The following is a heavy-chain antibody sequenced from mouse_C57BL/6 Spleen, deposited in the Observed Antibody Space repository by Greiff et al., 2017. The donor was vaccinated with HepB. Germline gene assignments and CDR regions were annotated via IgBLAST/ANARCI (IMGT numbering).Heavy chain of an antibody. J-gene: IGHJ4*01. CDR1: GYSITSGYY. CDR3: ATGAVVDYYAMDY. CDR2: ISYDGSN. V-gene: IGHV3-6*01. D-gene: IGHD1-1*01. Sequence: EVKLQESGPGLVKPSQSLSLTCSVTGYSITSGYYWNWIRQFPGNKLEWMGYISYDGSNNYNPSLKNRISITRDTSKNQFFLKLNSVTTEDTATYYCATGAVVDYYAMDYWGQGTSVTVSS.